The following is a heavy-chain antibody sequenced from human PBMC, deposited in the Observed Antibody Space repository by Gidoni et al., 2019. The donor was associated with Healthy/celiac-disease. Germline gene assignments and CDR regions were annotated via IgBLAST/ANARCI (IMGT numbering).Heavy chain of an antibody. J-gene: IGHJ6*03. D-gene: IGHD2-15*01. CDR2: INSDGSST. V-gene: IGHV3-74*01. CDR1: GFTFSSYW. Sequence: EVQLVESGGGLVQPGGSLRLSCAASGFTFSSYWMHWVRQAPGKGLVWVSRINSDGSSTSYADSVKGRFTISRDNAKNTLYLQMNSLRAEDTAVYYCAREGPERGILDGYYYYYYMDVWGKGTTVTVSS. CDR3: AREGPERGILDGYYYYYYMDV.